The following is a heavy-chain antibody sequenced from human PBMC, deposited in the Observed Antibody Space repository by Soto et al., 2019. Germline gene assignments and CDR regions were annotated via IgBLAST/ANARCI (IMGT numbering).Heavy chain of an antibody. J-gene: IGHJ6*02. V-gene: IGHV3-23*01. Sequence: GSLRLSCAASGFTFSSYAMSWVRQAPGKGLEWVSAISGSGGSTYYADSVKGRFTISRDHSKNTLYLQMNSLRAEDTAVYYCAKDQRYYDFWSGQSQYYYYGMDVWGQGTKVTVSS. CDR2: ISGSGGST. D-gene: IGHD3-3*01. CDR3: AKDQRYYDFWSGQSQYYYYGMDV. CDR1: GFTFSSYA.